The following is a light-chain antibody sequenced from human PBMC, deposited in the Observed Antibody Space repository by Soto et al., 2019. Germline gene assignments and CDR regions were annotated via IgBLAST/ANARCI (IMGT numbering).Light chain of an antibody. V-gene: IGLV1-47*02. CDR3: AAWDDSLRGYV. CDR1: SINIGLND. J-gene: IGLJ1*01. Sequence: QLVLTQPPSASGAPGQRVSISCSGSSINIGLNDVYWYLQFPGTAPKLLIHSNNQRPSGVPDRFSGSKSGTSASLAISGLRSEDEADYYCAAWDDSLRGYVFGTGTKLTVL. CDR2: SNN.